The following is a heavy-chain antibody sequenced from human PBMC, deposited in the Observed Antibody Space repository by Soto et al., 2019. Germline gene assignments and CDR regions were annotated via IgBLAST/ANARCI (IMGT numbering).Heavy chain of an antibody. Sequence: PGGSLRLSCAASGFAFSNYAMSWVRQAAGKGLEWVSAISGGSESLYFAESVKGRFTISRDNSKNTLYLQMNSLRAEDTAVYYCAKAHDNNWSFNYWGQGTLVTVSS. CDR1: GFAFSNYA. D-gene: IGHD1-1*01. V-gene: IGHV3-23*01. CDR3: AKAHDNNWSFNY. CDR2: ISGGSESL. J-gene: IGHJ4*01.